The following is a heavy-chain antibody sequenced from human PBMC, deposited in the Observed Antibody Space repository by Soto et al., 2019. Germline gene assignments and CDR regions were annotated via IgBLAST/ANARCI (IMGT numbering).Heavy chain of an antibody. Sequence: SSETLSLTCAVYGGSFSGYYWTWIRQPPGKGLEWIGDINHSGRTTYNPSLKSRVTISVDTSNNQFSLKLTSVTAADTAVYYCARAFCGGACWFDPWGQATLVTVSS. J-gene: IGHJ5*02. V-gene: IGHV4-34*01. CDR1: GGSFSGYY. CDR2: INHSGRT. D-gene: IGHD2-21*01. CDR3: ARAFCGGACWFDP.